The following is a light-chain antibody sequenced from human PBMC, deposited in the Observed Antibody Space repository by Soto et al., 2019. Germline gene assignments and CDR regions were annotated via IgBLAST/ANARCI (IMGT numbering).Light chain of an antibody. CDR3: QQYDNSPLT. Sequence: EIVLTQSPGTLSLSPGERATLSCRASQRVGRNYLAWYQQKPSQAPRLLIYGASSRATGIPDRFSGSGSGTDFTITISRLEPEDFAVYYCQQYDNSPLTFGQGTKVEIK. CDR2: GAS. V-gene: IGKV3-20*01. J-gene: IGKJ1*01. CDR1: QRVGRNY.